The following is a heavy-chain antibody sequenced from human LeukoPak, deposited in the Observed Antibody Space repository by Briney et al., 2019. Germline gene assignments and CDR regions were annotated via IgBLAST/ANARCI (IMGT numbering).Heavy chain of an antibody. Sequence: ASVKVSCKASGYTFIGDYMHWVRHAPGQGLEWMGWIYPNSGGTNYAQKFQGRVTMTRDTSISTAYMELSRLRSDDTAVYYCARDGYYDSSGYYYWGQGTLVTVSS. J-gene: IGHJ4*02. CDR2: IYPNSGGT. CDR1: GYTFIGDY. V-gene: IGHV1-2*02. D-gene: IGHD3-22*01. CDR3: ARDGYYDSSGYYY.